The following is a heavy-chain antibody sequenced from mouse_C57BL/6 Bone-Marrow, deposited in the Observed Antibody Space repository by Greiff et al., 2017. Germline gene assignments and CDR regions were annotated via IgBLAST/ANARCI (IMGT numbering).Heavy chain of an antibody. Sequence: VQLQQSGAELVRPGASVTLSCKASGYTFTDYEMHWVKQTPVHGLEWIGAIDPETGGTAYHQKFKGKAILTADKSSSTAYMELRSLTSEESAVYYCTRGGTTVVAPFHFDYWGQGTTLTVAS. J-gene: IGHJ2*01. CDR2: IDPETGGT. V-gene: IGHV1-15*01. CDR3: TRGGTTVVAPFHFDY. D-gene: IGHD1-1*01. CDR1: GYTFTDYE.